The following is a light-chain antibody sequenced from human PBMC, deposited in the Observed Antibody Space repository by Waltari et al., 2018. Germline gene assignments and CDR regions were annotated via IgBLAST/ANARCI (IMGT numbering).Light chain of an antibody. CDR1: TSNTGPGYD. Sequence: QSVLTQPPSVSGAPGQRVTVSCPGRTSNTGPGYDAPRYQQFPGGVPKLVIYANNNRPSGVPDLFSATKSGSSASLAITGLQAEDEADYYCQSYDKTLSAWVFGGGTRLTVL. CDR3: QSYDKTLSAWV. V-gene: IGLV1-40*01. CDR2: ANN. J-gene: IGLJ3*02.